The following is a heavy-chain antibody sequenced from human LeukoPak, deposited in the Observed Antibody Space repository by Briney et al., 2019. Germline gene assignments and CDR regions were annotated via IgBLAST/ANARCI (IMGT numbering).Heavy chain of an antibody. CDR1: GGSISSGGYY. CDR3: ARDRYYFYMDV. Sequence: SETLSLTCTVSGGSISSGGYYWSWIRQHPRKGLEWIGYIYSSGSTYYNPSLKSRVIPSVDTSKNQFSLKLNSVTAADTAVYYCARDRYYFYMDVWGKGTTVTVTS. CDR2: IYSSGST. J-gene: IGHJ6*03. V-gene: IGHV4-31*03.